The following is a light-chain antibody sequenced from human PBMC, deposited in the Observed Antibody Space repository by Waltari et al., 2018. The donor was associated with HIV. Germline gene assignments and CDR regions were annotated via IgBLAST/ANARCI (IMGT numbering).Light chain of an antibody. J-gene: IGLJ1*01. V-gene: IGLV2-23*02. CDR3: CSYAGSSTYV. CDR2: DVS. Sequence: QSALTQPASVSGSPGQSTTFPCLGTSSDVVDYISVSWYQQPPGKAPRLMIYDVSKRPSGVSNRFSGSKSGNTASLTISGLQADDEADYYCCSYAGSSTYVFGTGTKVTVL. CDR1: SSDVVDYIS.